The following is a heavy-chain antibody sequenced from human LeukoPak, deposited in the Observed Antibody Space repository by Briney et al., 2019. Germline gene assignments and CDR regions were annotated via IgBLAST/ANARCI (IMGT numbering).Heavy chain of an antibody. Sequence: GGSLRLSCAASGFTFSSYAMHWVRQAPGKGLEWVAVISYDGSNKYYADSVKGRFTISRDNSKNTLYLQMNSLRAEDTAVYYCAGESAEAFDIWGRGTMVTVSS. V-gene: IGHV3-30-3*01. J-gene: IGHJ3*02. CDR2: ISYDGSNK. CDR3: AGESAEAFDI. CDR1: GFTFSSYA.